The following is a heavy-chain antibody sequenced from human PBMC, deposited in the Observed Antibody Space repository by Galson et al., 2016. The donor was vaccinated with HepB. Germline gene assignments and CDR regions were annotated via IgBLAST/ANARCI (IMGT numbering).Heavy chain of an antibody. CDR2: ISDYRGVR. Sequence: SVKVSCKASGYTFINYGITWVRQAPGQGLEWMGWISDYRGVREYEQKFQGGVTMTTDTSSSTAYMELRSLRYDDTAIYYCARDVHDFGNPGGYWGQGTPVTVSS. D-gene: IGHD4-11*01. J-gene: IGHJ4*02. V-gene: IGHV1-18*04. CDR1: GYTFINYG. CDR3: ARDVHDFGNPGGY.